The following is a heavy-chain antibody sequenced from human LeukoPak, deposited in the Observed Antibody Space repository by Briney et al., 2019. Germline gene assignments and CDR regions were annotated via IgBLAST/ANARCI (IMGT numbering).Heavy chain of an antibody. D-gene: IGHD3-10*01. V-gene: IGHV4-59*01. J-gene: IGHJ3*02. Sequence: SSETLSLTCTVSGGSISSYYWSWIRQPPGKGLEWIRYIYYSGSTNYNPSLKSRVTISVDTSKNQFSLKLSSVTAADTAVYYCARVLRMVRGVYVGAFDIWGQGTMVTVSS. CDR2: IYYSGST. CDR1: GGSISSYY. CDR3: ARVLRMVRGVYVGAFDI.